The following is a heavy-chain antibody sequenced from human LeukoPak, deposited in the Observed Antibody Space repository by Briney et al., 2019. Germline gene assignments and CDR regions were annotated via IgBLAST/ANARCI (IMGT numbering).Heavy chain of an antibody. CDR3: AHLSATYSNRFDD. CDR1: GFSLSTTAVG. CDR2: IYWNDNK. Sequence: SGPTLAKPTQTLTLTCTFSGFSLSTTAVGVGWFRQPPGKALEWLALIYWNDNKRYSPSLENRLTITKDTSTNPVVFAMTNVDPVDTATYYCAHLSATYSNRFDDWGQGILVTVSS. D-gene: IGHD2-15*01. J-gene: IGHJ4*02. V-gene: IGHV2-5*01.